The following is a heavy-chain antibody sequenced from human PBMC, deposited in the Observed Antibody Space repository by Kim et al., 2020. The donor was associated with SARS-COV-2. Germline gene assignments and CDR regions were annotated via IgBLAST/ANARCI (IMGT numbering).Heavy chain of an antibody. J-gene: IGHJ4*02. CDR3: AKDLRYFDWLLLSCFDY. D-gene: IGHD3-9*01. CDR1: GFTFSSYA. CDR2: ISGSGGST. V-gene: IGHV3-23*01. Sequence: GGSLRLSCAASGFTFSSYAMSWVRQAPGKGLEWVSAISGSGGSTYYADSVKGRFTISRDNSKNTLYLQMNSLRAEDTAVYYCAKDLRYFDWLLLSCFDYWGQGTLVTVSS.